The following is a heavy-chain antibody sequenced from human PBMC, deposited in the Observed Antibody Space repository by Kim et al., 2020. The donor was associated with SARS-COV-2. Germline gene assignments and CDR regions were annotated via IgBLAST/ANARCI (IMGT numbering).Heavy chain of an antibody. CDR1: GYTFTSYG. Sequence: ASVKVSCKASGYTFTSYGISWVRQAPGQGLEWMGWISAYNGNTNYAQKLQGRVTMTTDTSTSTAYMELRSLRSDDTAVYYCARVRNTMVRGTHPDYWGQGTLVTVSS. D-gene: IGHD3-10*01. CDR3: ARVRNTMVRGTHPDY. J-gene: IGHJ4*02. V-gene: IGHV1-18*01. CDR2: ISAYNGNT.